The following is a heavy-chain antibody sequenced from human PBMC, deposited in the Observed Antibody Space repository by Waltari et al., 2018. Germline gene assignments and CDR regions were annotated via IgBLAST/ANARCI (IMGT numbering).Heavy chain of an antibody. J-gene: IGHJ5*02. D-gene: IGHD3-22*01. V-gene: IGHV3-30-3*01. Sequence: KGLEWVAVISYDGSNKYYADSVKGRFTISRDNSKNTLYLQMNSLRAEDTAVYYCAREHTYYYDSSGSLGFDPWGQGTLVTVSS. CDR3: AREHTYYYDSSGSLGFDP. CDR2: ISYDGSNK.